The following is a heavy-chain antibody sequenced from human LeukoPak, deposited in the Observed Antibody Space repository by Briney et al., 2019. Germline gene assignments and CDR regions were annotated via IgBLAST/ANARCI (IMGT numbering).Heavy chain of an antibody. J-gene: IGHJ4*02. CDR1: GGSISSYY. Sequence: SETLSLTCTVSGGSISSYYWSWIRQPPGKGLEWIGYIYYSGSTNYNPSLKSRVTISVDTSKNQFSLKLSSVTAADTAVYYCARAGYSYGNSFDYWGQGTLVTVSS. CDR3: ARAGYSYGNSFDY. V-gene: IGHV4-59*01. CDR2: IYYSGST. D-gene: IGHD5-18*01.